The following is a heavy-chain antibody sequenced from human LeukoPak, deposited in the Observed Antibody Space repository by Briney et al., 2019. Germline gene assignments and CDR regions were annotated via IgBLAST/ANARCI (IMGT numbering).Heavy chain of an antibody. J-gene: IGHJ4*02. CDR1: GGSIRSYY. CDR3: ASLYDSGTYYNLSWDFDH. V-gene: IGHV4-59*01. Sequence: KASETLSLTCTVSGGSIRSYYWSWIRQPPGKGLEWIGYIYYSGDTNYNPSLKSRVTISMDTSKNQFSLKLSSVTAADTAVYYCASLYDSGTYYNLSWDFDHWGQGTLVTVSS. CDR2: IYYSGDT. D-gene: IGHD3-10*01.